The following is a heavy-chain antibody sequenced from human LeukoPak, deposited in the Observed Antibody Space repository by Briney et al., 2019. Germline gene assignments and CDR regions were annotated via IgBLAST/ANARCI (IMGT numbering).Heavy chain of an antibody. J-gene: IGHJ6*03. V-gene: IGHV1-8*02. Sequence: ASVKASXKTSGYIFIDYEISWVRQAPGQGLEWMGWMNPKSGDTGYEQKFHGRITITRDSSISTGYMELSSLRSEDTALYYCARGRYMDVWGKGTTVTVSS. CDR3: ARGRYMDV. CDR1: GYIFIDYE. CDR2: MNPKSGDT.